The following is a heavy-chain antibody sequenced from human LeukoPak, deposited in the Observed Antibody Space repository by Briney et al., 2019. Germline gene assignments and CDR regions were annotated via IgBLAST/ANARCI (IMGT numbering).Heavy chain of an antibody. J-gene: IGHJ4*02. Sequence: ASVKLSCKASGGTFSSYTINWVRQAPGQGLEWMGRIIPILGIPNYAQKFQGRVTITADKSTSTAYMELSSLRSEDTGVYYCARGAADGYYYGSGSYYTYWGQGTLVTVSS. CDR1: GGTFSSYT. D-gene: IGHD3-10*01. CDR2: IIPILGIP. V-gene: IGHV1-69*02. CDR3: ARGAADGYYYGSGSYYTY.